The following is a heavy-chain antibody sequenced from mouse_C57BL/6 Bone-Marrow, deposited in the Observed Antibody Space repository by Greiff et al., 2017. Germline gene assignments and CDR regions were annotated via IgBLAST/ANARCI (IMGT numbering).Heavy chain of an antibody. D-gene: IGHD2-2*01. J-gene: IGHJ4*01. V-gene: IGHV1-81*01. CDR3: AREVVTTHYAMDY. Sequence: VQLQQSGAELARPGASVKLSCKASGYTFTSYGISWVKQRTGQGLEWIGEIYPSSGNTYYNEKFKGKATLTADKSSSTAYMELRSLTSEDSAVYFCAREVVTTHYAMDYWGQGTSVTVSS. CDR2: IYPSSGNT. CDR1: GYTFTSYG.